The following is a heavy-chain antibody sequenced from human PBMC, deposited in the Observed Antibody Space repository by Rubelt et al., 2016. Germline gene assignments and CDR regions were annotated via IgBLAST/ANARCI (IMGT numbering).Heavy chain of an antibody. Sequence: QGQLPESGPGLVKPSQTLSLTCAVSGGSISSGTYSWSWIRQPPGKGLEWIGNFHYGGSTYYNPSVKSRLTISLSTPKYQVFLRGCSVHAAEQAGYYGARGCLGILGREHAFDIWGQGTMVTVSS. D-gene: IGHD3-16*01. J-gene: IGHJ3*02. CDR1: GGSISSGTYS. CDR2: FHYGGST. CDR3: ARGCLGILGREHAFDI. V-gene: IGHV4-30-4*07.